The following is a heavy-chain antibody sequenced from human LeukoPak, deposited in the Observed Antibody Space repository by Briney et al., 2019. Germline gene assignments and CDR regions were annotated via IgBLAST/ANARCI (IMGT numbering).Heavy chain of an antibody. D-gene: IGHD2-8*01. V-gene: IGHV1-46*01. CDR3: ARDSLGYCTNGVCYQYHYFDY. Sequence: ASVKVSCMASGYTFTSYYMHWVRQAPGQGLEWMGIINPSGGSTSYAQKFQGRVTMTRDTSTSTVYMELSSLRSEDTAVYYCARDSLGYCTNGVCYQYHYFDYWGQGTLVTVSS. J-gene: IGHJ4*02. CDR2: INPSGGST. CDR1: GYTFTSYY.